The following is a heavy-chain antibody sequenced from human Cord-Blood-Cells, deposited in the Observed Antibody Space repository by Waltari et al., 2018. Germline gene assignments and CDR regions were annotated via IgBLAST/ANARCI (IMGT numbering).Heavy chain of an antibody. J-gene: IGHJ5*02. D-gene: IGHD4-17*01. CDR3: ARGYGGNSRPDGWTYDWFDP. CDR1: GGSFSGYY. CDR2: INHSGST. V-gene: IGHV4-34*01. Sequence: QVQLQQWGAGLLKPSETLSLTGAVYGGSFSGYYWSWIRQPPGKGLEWIGEINHSGSTNYNPSLKSRVTISVDTSKNQFSLKLSSVTAADTAVYYCARGYGGNSRPDGWTYDWFDPWGQGTLVTVSS.